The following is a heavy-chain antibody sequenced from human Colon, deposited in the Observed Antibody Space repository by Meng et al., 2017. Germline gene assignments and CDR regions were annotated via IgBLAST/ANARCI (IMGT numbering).Heavy chain of an antibody. J-gene: IGHJ4*02. CDR3: GRDQGRELINH. V-gene: IGHV4-4*02. Sequence: QGQLQGPGPGLVKPSGALSLPCTVSGDSIRSDIWWSWVRQPPGKGLEWIGEVYHRGDTNYNPSLKSRVDISVDKSKNQFYLSLFSVTAADTAVYYCGRDQGRELINHWGQGTLVTVSS. CDR2: VYHRGDT. D-gene: IGHD1-7*01. CDR1: GDSIRSDIW.